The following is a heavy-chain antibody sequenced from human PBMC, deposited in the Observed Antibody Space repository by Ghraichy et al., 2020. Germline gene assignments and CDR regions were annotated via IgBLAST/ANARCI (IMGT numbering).Heavy chain of an antibody. D-gene: IGHD3-10*01. CDR1: GFTFSSYG. Sequence: GGSLRLSCAASGFTFSSYGMHWVRQAPGKGLERVAVISYDGSNKYYADFVKGRFTISRDNSNNTLYLQMNSLRAEDTAVYYCAKGFYYSSGSYDYWGQGTLVTVSS. J-gene: IGHJ4*02. CDR2: ISYDGSNK. CDR3: AKGFYYSSGSYDY. V-gene: IGHV3-30*18.